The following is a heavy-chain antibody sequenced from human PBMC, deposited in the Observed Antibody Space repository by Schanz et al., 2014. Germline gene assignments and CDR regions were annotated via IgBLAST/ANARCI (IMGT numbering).Heavy chain of an antibody. CDR1: GFTFSSYA. CDR3: ARGGRGGYPGRAFDI. CDR2: TSSDGSLK. D-gene: IGHD5-12*01. J-gene: IGHJ3*02. Sequence: QVQLVESGGGVVQPGRSLRLSCAASGFTFSSYAVHWVRQAPDKGLVWVAVTSSDGSLKYYADSVKGRFTISRDNSRDTVYLQRNTLRGEDTAVYYGARGGRGGYPGRAFDIGGKGKMVPASS. V-gene: IGHV3-30*04.